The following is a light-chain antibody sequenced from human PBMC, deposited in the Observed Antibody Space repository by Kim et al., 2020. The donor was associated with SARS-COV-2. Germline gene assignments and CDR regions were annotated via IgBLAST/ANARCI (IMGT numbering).Light chain of an antibody. CDR1: TGTVTSSHY. CDR2: DTS. CDR3: LLSLSGAWV. J-gene: IGLJ3*02. V-gene: IGLV7-46*01. Sequence: QAVVTQEPSLTVSPGGTVTLTCGSSTGTVTSSHYPYWFQQKPGQAPRTLIYDTSTKHSWTPARFSGSLLGGKAALTLSGAQPEDEADYYCLLSLSGAWVSGEGTKVT.